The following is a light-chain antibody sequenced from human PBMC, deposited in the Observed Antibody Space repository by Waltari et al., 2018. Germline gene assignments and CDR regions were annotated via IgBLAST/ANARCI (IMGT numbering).Light chain of an antibody. CDR3: TSYTTTDTLYV. V-gene: IGLV2-14*03. J-gene: IGLJ1*01. CDR1: SSAIGSFNY. Sequence: QSALTQPASVSGSPGQSITISCTGTSSAIGSFNYASWYQQYPGKAPKLIIFDVSNRPSGISDRFSGSKSGNTASLTISGLQAEDEADYICTSYTTTDTLYVFGTGTQVTVL. CDR2: DVS.